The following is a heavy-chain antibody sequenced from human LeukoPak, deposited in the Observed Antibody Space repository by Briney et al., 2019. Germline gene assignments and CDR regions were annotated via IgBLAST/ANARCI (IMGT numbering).Heavy chain of an antibody. D-gene: IGHD3-9*01. J-gene: IGHJ4*02. CDR2: IYYSGST. Sequence: SETLSLSCTVSGGSISSGRYYWYWIRQHPGKGLEWIGFIYYSGSTNYNPSLKSRVIISLDTSKNQFSLKLSSVTAADTAVYYCARADYDILTGYYLDYWGQGTLVTVSS. V-gene: IGHV4-31*03. CDR1: GGSISSGRYY. CDR3: ARADYDILTGYYLDY.